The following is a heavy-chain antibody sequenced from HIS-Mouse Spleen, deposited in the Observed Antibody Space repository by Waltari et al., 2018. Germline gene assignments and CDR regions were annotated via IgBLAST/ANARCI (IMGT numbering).Heavy chain of an antibody. V-gene: IGHV3-30*18. CDR3: AKDKHHAFDY. J-gene: IGHJ4*02. CDR1: GFTFRSYG. Sequence: QVQLVESGGGVVQPGRSLRLPCSASGFTFRSYGMQWVRQAPGKGLEWVAVISYDGSNKYYADSVKGRFTISRDNSKNTLYLQMNSLRAEDTAVYYCAKDKHHAFDYWGQGTLVTVSS. CDR2: ISYDGSNK.